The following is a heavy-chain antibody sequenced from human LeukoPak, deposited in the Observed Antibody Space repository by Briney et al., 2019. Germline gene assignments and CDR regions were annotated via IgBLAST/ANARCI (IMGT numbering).Heavy chain of an antibody. Sequence: GGSLRLSCAASGFTFSSCSLNWVRQAPGKGLEWVSSISSSSRYIFYADSVKGRFTISRDNAKNSLYLQMNSLRAEDTAVYYCARDRGSSFDYWGQGTLVTVSS. CDR2: ISSSSRYI. D-gene: IGHD3-10*01. V-gene: IGHV3-21*01. CDR1: GFTFSSCS. CDR3: ARDRGSSFDY. J-gene: IGHJ4*02.